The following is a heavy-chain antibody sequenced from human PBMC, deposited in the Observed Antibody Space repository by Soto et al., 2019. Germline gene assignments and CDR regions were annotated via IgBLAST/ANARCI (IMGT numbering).Heavy chain of an antibody. CDR1: AHTFTRYD. CDR2: INPNGGST. D-gene: IGHD3-16*02. CDR3: ARASAGVFGIIIEGSNGLAP. Sequence: GASVKVSGTAPAHTFTRYDIHWGRPATGPVLEWMGIINPNGGSTRFAQTFQGRITMTRDTSTSTVYMELRSLRSEDTAIYYCARASAGVFGIIIEGSNGLAPGGQGSLVTV. V-gene: IGHV1-46*01. J-gene: IGHJ5*02.